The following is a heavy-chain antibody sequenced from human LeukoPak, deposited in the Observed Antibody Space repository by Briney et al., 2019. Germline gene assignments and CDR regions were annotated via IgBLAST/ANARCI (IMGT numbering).Heavy chain of an antibody. Sequence: GGSLRLSCAASGFTFSSYAMSWVRQAPGKGLEWVSAISGSGGSTYYADSVKGRFTISRDNSKNTLYLQMNSLRAEDTAVYYCAKDKEGAVGATEFDYWGQGTLVTVSS. D-gene: IGHD1-26*01. CDR1: GFTFSSYA. CDR2: ISGSGGST. V-gene: IGHV3-23*01. J-gene: IGHJ4*02. CDR3: AKDKEGAVGATEFDY.